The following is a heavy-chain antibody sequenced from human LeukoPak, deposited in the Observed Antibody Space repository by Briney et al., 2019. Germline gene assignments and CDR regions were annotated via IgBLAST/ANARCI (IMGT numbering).Heavy chain of an antibody. Sequence: SVKVSCKASGGTFSSYAISWVRQAPGQGLEWMGGIIPIFGTANYAQKFQGRVTITADKSTNTAYMELSSLRSEDTAVYYCATHDYGDYYFDYWGQGTLVTVSS. CDR3: ATHDYGDYYFDY. V-gene: IGHV1-69*06. J-gene: IGHJ4*02. CDR2: IIPIFGTA. CDR1: GGTFSSYA. D-gene: IGHD4-17*01.